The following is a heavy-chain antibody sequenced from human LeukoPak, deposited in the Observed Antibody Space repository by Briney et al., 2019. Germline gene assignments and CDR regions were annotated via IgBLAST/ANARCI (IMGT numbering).Heavy chain of an antibody. CDR2: ISWNSGSI. D-gene: IGHD3-22*01. Sequence: AGGSLRPSCAASGFTFDDYAMHWVRQAPGKGLEWVSGISWNSGSIGYADSVKGRFTISRDNAKNSLYPQMNSLRAEDTALYYCARNYYDSSAPSDYWGQGTLVTVSS. CDR1: GFTFDDYA. V-gene: IGHV3-9*01. J-gene: IGHJ4*02. CDR3: ARNYYDSSAPSDY.